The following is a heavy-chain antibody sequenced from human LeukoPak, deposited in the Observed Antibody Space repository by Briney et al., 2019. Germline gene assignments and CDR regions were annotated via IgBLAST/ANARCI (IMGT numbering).Heavy chain of an antibody. CDR2: ISRSGTTT. CDR3: VRRGLIETEYLER. D-gene: IGHD3-10*01. Sequence: GGSLRLSCAGSGFTFDDFSVNWVRQAPGKGPEWVSYISRSGTTTYYADSVKGRFTISRDNAKSSLFLQMNSLRAEDTVVYYCVRRGLIETEYLERWGQGTLVTVSS. CDR1: GFTFDDFS. J-gene: IGHJ1*01. V-gene: IGHV3-48*04.